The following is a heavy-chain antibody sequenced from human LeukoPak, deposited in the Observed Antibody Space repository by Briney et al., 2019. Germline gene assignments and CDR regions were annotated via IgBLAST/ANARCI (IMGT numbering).Heavy chain of an antibody. D-gene: IGHD3-3*01. CDR1: GFSFSSYW. V-gene: IGHV3-7*01. CDR3: VRDFRFLDDY. CDR2: IKQDGTEK. J-gene: IGHJ4*02. Sequence: GGSLRLSCAASGFSFSSYWMTWVRQAPGKGLEWVANIKQDGTEKYSVDSVKGRFTISRDNAKNPLYLQMNSVRAEDTAVYYCVRDFRFLDDYWGQGTLVSASS.